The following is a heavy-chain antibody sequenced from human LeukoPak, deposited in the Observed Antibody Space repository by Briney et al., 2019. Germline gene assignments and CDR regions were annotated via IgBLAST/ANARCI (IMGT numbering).Heavy chain of an antibody. J-gene: IGHJ4*02. CDR2: INPNSGGT. Sequence: ASVKVSCKASGGTFSSYAISWVRQAPGQGLEWMGRINPNSGGTNYAQKFQGRVTMTRDTSISTAYMELSRLRSDDTAVYYCARERKIAAVWWDYWGQGTLVTVSS. CDR1: GGTFSSYA. V-gene: IGHV1-2*06. CDR3: ARERKIAAVWWDY. D-gene: IGHD6-13*01.